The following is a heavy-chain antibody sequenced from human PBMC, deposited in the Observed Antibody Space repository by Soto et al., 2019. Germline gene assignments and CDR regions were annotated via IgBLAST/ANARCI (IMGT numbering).Heavy chain of an antibody. V-gene: IGHV1-69*13. D-gene: IGHD6-13*01. Sequence: ASVKVSCKASGGTFSSYAISWLRQAPGQGLEWMGGIIPIFGTANYAQKFQGRVTITADESTSTAYMELSSLRSEDTAVYYCARRSPGIAAAAYYYYYYGMDVWGQGTTVTVSS. CDR1: GGTFSSYA. CDR2: IIPIFGTA. CDR3: ARRSPGIAAAAYYYYYYGMDV. J-gene: IGHJ6*02.